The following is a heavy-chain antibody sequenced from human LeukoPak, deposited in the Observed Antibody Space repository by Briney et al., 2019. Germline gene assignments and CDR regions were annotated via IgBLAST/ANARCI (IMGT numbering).Heavy chain of an antibody. Sequence: GGSLRLSCAASGFTFSDHYMDWVRQAPGKGLEWVGRTRNKANSYTTEYAASVKGRFTTSRDDSKNSLYLQMNSLKTEDTAVYYCASGSYSSLSRISWGQGTLVTVSS. CDR3: ASGSYSSLSRIS. CDR2: TRNKANSYTT. D-gene: IGHD6-6*01. V-gene: IGHV3-72*01. CDR1: GFTFSDHY. J-gene: IGHJ4*02.